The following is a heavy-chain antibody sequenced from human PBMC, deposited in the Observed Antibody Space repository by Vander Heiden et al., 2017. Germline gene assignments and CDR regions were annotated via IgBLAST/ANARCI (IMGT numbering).Heavy chain of an antibody. D-gene: IGHD3-22*01. Sequence: QLQLQESGPGLVKPSETLSLTCTVSGGSISSSSYYWGWIRQPPGKGLEWIGSIYYSGSTYYNPSLKSRVTISVDTSKNQFSLKLSSVTAADTAVYYCAGTTDSSGDYSIHAFDIWGQGTMVTVSS. CDR3: AGTTDSSGDYSIHAFDI. CDR2: IYYSGST. CDR1: GGSISSSSYY. V-gene: IGHV4-39*01. J-gene: IGHJ3*02.